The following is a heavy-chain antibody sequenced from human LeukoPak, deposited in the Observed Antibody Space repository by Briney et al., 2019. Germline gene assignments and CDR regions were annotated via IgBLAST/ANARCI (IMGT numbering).Heavy chain of an antibody. CDR1: GLTFSSYV. CDR3: AGGNGDAFDI. V-gene: IGHV3-30-3*01. J-gene: IGHJ3*02. CDR2: GNNE. D-gene: IGHD4-23*01. Sequence: GRSLTLSCEASGLTFSSYVVHWVRQAPGKGLEWVGNNECYADSVKGRFTISRDNSKNTLYLQMNSLRPDDTAVYYCAGGNGDAFDIWGQGTLVTVSS.